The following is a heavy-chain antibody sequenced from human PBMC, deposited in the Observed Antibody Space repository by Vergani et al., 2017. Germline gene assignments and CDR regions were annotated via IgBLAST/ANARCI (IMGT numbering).Heavy chain of an antibody. J-gene: IGHJ6*03. V-gene: IGHV6-1*01. CDR2: TYFMSKWYN. CDR3: AREDISLTVEGANYMDI. Sequence: QLQESSPGLVKPSGTLSLTCSVTGGSFFNSRYYWGWIRQSPSRGLEWLGRTYFMSKWYNDYAASVKSRMTINSDTSKNLFSLQLQSVTPEDTAVYYCAREDISLTVEGANYMDIWGKGTTVTVSS. CDR1: GGSFFNSRYY. D-gene: IGHD3-22*01.